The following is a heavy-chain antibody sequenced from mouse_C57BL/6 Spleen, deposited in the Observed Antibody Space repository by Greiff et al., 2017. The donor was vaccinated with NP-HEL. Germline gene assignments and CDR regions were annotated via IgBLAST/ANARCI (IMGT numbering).Heavy chain of an antibody. CDR2: IRLKSDNYAT. J-gene: IGHJ2*01. D-gene: IGHD1-1*01. CDR1: GFTFSNYW. Sequence: EVQVVESGGGLVQPGGSMKLSCVASGFTFSNYWMNWVRQSPEKGLEWVAQIRLKSDNYATHYAESVKGRFTISRDDSKSSVYLQMNNLSAEDTGIYYCTGHTTGVDYFDYWGQGTTLTVSS. CDR3: TGHTTGVDYFDY. V-gene: IGHV6-3*01.